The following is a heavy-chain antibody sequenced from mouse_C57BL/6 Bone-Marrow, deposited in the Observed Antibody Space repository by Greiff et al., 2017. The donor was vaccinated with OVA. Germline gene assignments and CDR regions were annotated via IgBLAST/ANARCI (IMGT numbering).Heavy chain of an antibody. J-gene: IGHJ1*03. V-gene: IGHV1-69*01. CDR2: IDPSDSYT. Sequence: QVQLQQPGAELVMPGASVKLSCKASGYTFTSYWMHWVKQRPGPGLEWIGEIDPSDSYTNYTQKFKGKSTLTVDKSSSTAYMQLSSLTSEDSAVYYCARERITTVVANWYFDDWGTGTTVTVSS. CDR1: GYTFTSYW. D-gene: IGHD1-1*01. CDR3: ARERITTVVANWYFDD.